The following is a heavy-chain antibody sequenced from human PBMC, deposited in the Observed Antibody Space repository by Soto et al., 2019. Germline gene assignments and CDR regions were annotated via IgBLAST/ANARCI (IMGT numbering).Heavy chain of an antibody. V-gene: IGHV3-15*01. J-gene: IGHJ6*02. Sequence: PGGSLRLSCGASGITFSKAWMNWVRQRPGKGLEWVGRIKSKSDGGTTDYAAPVKGRFTISRDDSENTLCLQMNSLKAEDTAVYYCTTNFYSDYGMDVWGQGTTVTVSS. D-gene: IGHD4-4*01. CDR2: IKSKSDGGTT. CDR1: GITFSKAW. CDR3: TTNFYSDYGMDV.